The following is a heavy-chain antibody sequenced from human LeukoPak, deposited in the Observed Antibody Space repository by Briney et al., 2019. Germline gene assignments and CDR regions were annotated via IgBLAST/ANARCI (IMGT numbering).Heavy chain of an antibody. CDR1: GYAFTSYD. CDR3: ARGSPSSSWYRWDY. V-gene: IGHV1-8*02. J-gene: IGHJ4*02. Sequence: ASVKVSCKASGYAFTSYDINWVRQATGQGLEWMGWMNPNSGNTGYAQKFQGRVTMTRNTSISTAYMELSSLRSEDTAVYYCARGSPSSSWYRWDYWGQGTLVTVSS. CDR2: MNPNSGNT. D-gene: IGHD6-13*01.